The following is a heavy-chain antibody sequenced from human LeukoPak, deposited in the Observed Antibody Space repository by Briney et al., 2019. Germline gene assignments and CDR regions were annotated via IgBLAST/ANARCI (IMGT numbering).Heavy chain of an antibody. J-gene: IGHJ4*02. CDR2: ISTHGSTT. CDR1: GFTFSTSE. V-gene: IGHV3-48*03. D-gene: IGHD5-18*01. Sequence: QPGGSLRLSCAASGFTFSTSEMNWVRQAPGRGLEWISCISTHGSTTYYADSVRGRFTISRDNAENSLYLQKNSLRAEDTAVYYCARRFRHTAMFLDHWGQGNLVTVSS. CDR3: ARRFRHTAMFLDH.